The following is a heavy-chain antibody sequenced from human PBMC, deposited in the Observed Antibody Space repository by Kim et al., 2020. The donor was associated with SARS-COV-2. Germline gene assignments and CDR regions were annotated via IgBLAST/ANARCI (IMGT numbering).Heavy chain of an antibody. CDR1: GFTFSSYS. CDR2: IISSSSYI. V-gene: IGHV3-21*01. D-gene: IGHD6-19*01. J-gene: IGHJ4*02. Sequence: GGSLRLSCAASGFTFSSYSMNWVRQAPGKGLEWVSSIISSSSYIYYADSVKGRFTISTDNAKNSLYLQMNSLRAEDTAVYYCARDRIAVAGRLFDYWGQGTLVTGSS. CDR3: ARDRIAVAGRLFDY.